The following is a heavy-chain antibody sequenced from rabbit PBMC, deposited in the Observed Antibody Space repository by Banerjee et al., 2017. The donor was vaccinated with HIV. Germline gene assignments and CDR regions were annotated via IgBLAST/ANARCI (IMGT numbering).Heavy chain of an antibody. CDR3: ARGADSTYYGYYFNL. D-gene: IGHD8-1*01. J-gene: IGHJ4*01. V-gene: IGHV1S40*01. Sequence: QSLEESGGDLVKPGASLTLTCKASGLDFSSSYWICWVRQAPGKGLEWIACIYTGSSGSTWYANWAKGRFTISKTSSTTVTLQMTSLTAADTATYFCARGADSTYYGYYFNLWGPGTLVTVS. CDR2: IYTGSSGST. CDR1: GLDFSSSYW.